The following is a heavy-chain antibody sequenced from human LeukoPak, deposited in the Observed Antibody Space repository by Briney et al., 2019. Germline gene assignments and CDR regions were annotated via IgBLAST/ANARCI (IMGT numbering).Heavy chain of an antibody. CDR2: IKQDESEK. Sequence: PGGSLRLSCATSGFTFSSYWMSWVRQAPGKGLEWVANIKQDESEKYYVDSVKSRFTISRDNAKSSLYLQMNSLRAEDTAVYYCARDDRPSANSRDWLNPWGQGTLVTVSS. CDR1: GFTFSSYW. D-gene: IGHD4/OR15-4a*01. J-gene: IGHJ5*02. CDR3: ARDDRPSANSRDWLNP. V-gene: IGHV3-7*01.